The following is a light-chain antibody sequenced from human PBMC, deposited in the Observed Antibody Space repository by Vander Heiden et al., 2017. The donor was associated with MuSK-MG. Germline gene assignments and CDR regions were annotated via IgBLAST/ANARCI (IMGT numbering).Light chain of an antibody. CDR1: QSVDTY. CDR3: QQSDSSPLFT. V-gene: IGKV1-39*01. J-gene: IGKJ2*01. Sequence: DIQMTQSPSSLSASVGDRVTITCRASQSVDTYLNWYQLKPGKAPKLLIYGSSSLESGVPSRFSGNGSGTYFTLTINNRQPEDFATYYCQQSDSSPLFTFGQGTKLXI. CDR2: GSS.